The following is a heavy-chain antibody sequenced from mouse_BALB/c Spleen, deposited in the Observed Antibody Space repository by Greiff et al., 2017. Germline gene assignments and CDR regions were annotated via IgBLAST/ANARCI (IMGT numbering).Heavy chain of an antibody. CDR3: ARAGGSSYVLDY. Sequence: EVQLQQSGPGLVKPSQSLSLTCSVTGYSITSGYYWNWIRQFPGNKLEWMGYISYDGSNNYNPSLKNRISITRDTSKNQFFLKLNSVTTEDTATYYCARAGGSSYVLDYWGQGTTLTVSS. CDR1: GYSITSGYY. J-gene: IGHJ2*01. D-gene: IGHD1-1*01. V-gene: IGHV3-6*02. CDR2: ISYDGSN.